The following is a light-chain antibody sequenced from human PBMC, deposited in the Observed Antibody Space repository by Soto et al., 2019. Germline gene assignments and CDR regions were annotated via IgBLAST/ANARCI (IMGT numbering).Light chain of an antibody. V-gene: IGKV3D-15*01. Sequence: EIVMTQSPATLSVSPGERATLSCRASQSVSSNLAWYQQKTGQAPRLLIYGASTRATGIPARFSGSGSGTEFTLTISSLQSEDFAVYYCQQYNNWPPMNVGQGTRLEIK. CDR2: GAS. J-gene: IGKJ5*01. CDR1: QSVSSN. CDR3: QQYNNWPPMN.